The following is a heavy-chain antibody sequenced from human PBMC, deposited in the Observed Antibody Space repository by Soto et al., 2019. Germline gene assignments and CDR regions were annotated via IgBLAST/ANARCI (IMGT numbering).Heavy chain of an antibody. Sequence: EILCLSCGVSGYSLNGGCFWVWIRQPPGKGLEWIANMYHDGNTHYNPSLKSRVTMSVDTSKNQFSLKLNSVTAADTAVYYCARESYSGYHSYDYWGQGIPVTVSS. CDR1: GYSLNGGCF. CDR2: MYHDGNT. J-gene: IGHJ4*02. V-gene: IGHV4-38-2*02. D-gene: IGHD1-26*01. CDR3: ARESYSGYHSYDY.